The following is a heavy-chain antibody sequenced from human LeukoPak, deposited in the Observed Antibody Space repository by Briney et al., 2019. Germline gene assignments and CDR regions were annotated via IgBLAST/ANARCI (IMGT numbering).Heavy chain of an antibody. CDR1: GYTFTSYG. V-gene: IGHV1-18*01. Sequence: GASVKVSCKASGYTFTSYGIGWVRQAHGQGLEWMGWISAYNGNTSCAQKLQGRVTMTTNTSTSTAYMELRSLRSDDTAVYYCARDSLPGYYDFWSFYYPDYWGQGTLVTVSS. CDR3: ARDSLPGYYDFWSFYYPDY. J-gene: IGHJ4*02. D-gene: IGHD3-3*01. CDR2: ISAYNGNT.